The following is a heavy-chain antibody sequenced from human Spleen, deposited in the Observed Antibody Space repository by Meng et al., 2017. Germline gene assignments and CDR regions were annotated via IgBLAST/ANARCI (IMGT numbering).Heavy chain of an antibody. V-gene: IGHV1-3*01. Sequence: QVQLVQSGAEVKKPGASVKVSCKASGYTFTSYAMHWVRQAPGQSLEWMGWITPGSGNTKYSQKFQGRLTITPDTSASTAYMELSTLRSEDTAVYYCARDFTSGSSGDPWGQGTLVTVSS. D-gene: IGHD6-19*01. CDR1: GYTFTSYA. J-gene: IGHJ5*02. CDR2: ITPGSGNT. CDR3: ARDFTSGSSGDP.